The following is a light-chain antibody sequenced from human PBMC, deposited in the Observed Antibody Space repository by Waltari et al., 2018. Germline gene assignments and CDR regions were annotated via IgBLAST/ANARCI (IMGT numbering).Light chain of an antibody. CDR2: KAS. J-gene: IGKJ1*01. V-gene: IGKV1-5*03. CDR3: QQYDTFMWT. CDR1: QSMSGW. Sequence: DIQMTQSPSTLSASVGDRVTITGRASQSMSGWLAWYQQKPGKAPKLLIYKASTLESGVPSRFSGSGSGTEFTLTINSLQPDDFATYYCQQYDTFMWTFGQGTKVDI.